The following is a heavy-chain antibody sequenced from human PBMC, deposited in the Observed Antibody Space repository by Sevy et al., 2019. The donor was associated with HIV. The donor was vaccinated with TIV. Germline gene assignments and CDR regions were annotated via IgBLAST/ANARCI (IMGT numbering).Heavy chain of an antibody. CDR2: ISYDGSNK. J-gene: IGHJ4*02. CDR1: GFTFSSYA. Sequence: GGSLRLSCAASGFTFSSYAMHWVRQAPGKGLEWVAVISYDGSNKYYADSVKGRFTISRDNSKNTLYLQMNSLRAEDTAVEYCAREVAVAGTGDYWGQGTLVTVSS. D-gene: IGHD6-19*01. V-gene: IGHV3-30*04. CDR3: AREVAVAGTGDY.